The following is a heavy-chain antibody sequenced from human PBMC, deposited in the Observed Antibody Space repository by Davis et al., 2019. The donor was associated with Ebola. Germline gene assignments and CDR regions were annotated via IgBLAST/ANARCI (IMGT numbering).Heavy chain of an antibody. J-gene: IGHJ6*02. V-gene: IGHV3-23*01. CDR1: GFAFSSYD. CDR2: ISSSGTTT. D-gene: IGHD3-10*01. CDR3: GKVLSPRSVAGALDV. Sequence: GESLKISCAASGFAFSSYDMTWIRQAPVKGLEWVSTISSSGTTTYYADSVRGRFTISRDNSKNTVSLQVNSLIGEDSAVYHCGKVLSPRSVAGALDVWGQGTTVTVSS.